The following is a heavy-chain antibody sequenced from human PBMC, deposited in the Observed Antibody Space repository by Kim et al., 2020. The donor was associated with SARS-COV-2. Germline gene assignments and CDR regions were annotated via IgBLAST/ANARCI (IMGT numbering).Heavy chain of an antibody. D-gene: IGHD1-1*01. J-gene: IGHJ3*01. V-gene: IGHV3-48*02. CDR3: ARELRGTTGTTGTFDV. Sequence: GGSLRLSCAASGFTISSNCMNWVRQAPGKGQEWVSYINTIGSDIRYADSVKGRFTISRDNAKNALYLQMNSLRDEDTAVYYCARELRGTTGTTGTFDVWGQGTMVTVSS. CDR1: GFTISSNC. CDR2: INTIGSDI.